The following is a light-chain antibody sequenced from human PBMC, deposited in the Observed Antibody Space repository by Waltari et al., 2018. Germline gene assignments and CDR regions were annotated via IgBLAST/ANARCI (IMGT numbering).Light chain of an antibody. Sequence: EIVLTQSPGTLSLSQGERATLSCRASQSVSSSFLAWYQQKPGQAPRLLIYGASSSATGIPDTYSGSASWTDFTLTISRLESEDFPAFYCQHYGTFGQGTMVENK. J-gene: IGKJ1*01. CDR2: GAS. CDR1: QSVSSSF. V-gene: IGKV3-20*01. CDR3: QHYGT.